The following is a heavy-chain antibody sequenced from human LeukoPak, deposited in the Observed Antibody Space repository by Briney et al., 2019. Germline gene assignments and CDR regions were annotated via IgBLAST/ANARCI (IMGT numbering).Heavy chain of an antibody. D-gene: IGHD2-8*01. CDR2: IWYDGSNK. CDR1: GFTFSSYG. CDR3: AKAEGYCTNGVCPQPPDY. J-gene: IGHJ4*02. Sequence: PGGSLRLSCAASGFTFSSYGMHWVRQAPGKGLEWVAVIWYDGSNKYYADSVKGRFTISRDNSKNTLYLQMNSLRAEDTAVYYCAKAEGYCTNGVCPQPPDYWGQGTLVTVSS. V-gene: IGHV3-33*06.